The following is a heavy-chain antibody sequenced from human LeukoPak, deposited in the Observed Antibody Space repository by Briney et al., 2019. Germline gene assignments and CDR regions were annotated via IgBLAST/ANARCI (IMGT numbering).Heavy chain of an antibody. V-gene: IGHV3-23*01. D-gene: IGHD3-10*01. Sequence: GGSLRLSCAASGFTFSGFAMSWVRRTPGKGLELVSAVTASADNTYYADSVKGRFTISRDNSKNTLYMQVNSLRAEDTAVYYCAKGDYYGSGTFFRNGMDVWGQGTTVTVSS. CDR2: VTASADNT. CDR3: AKGDYYGSGTFFRNGMDV. CDR1: GFTFSGFA. J-gene: IGHJ6*02.